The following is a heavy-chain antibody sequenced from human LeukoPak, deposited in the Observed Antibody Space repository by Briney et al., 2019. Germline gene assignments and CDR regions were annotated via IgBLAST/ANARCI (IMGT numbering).Heavy chain of an antibody. CDR3: AKRRGLELLYYYYMDV. J-gene: IGHJ6*03. V-gene: IGHV3-23*01. CDR1: GFTFNIYG. Sequence: GGTLRLSCAASGFTFNIYGMSWVRQAPGKGLEWVSAISGSGGSTYYADSVKGRFTISRDNSKNTLYLQMNSLRAEDTAVYYCAKRRGLELLYYYYMDVWGKGTTVTVSS. D-gene: IGHD1-7*01. CDR2: ISGSGGST.